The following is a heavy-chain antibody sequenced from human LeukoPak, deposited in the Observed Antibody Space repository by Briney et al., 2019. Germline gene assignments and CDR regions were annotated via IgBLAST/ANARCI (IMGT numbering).Heavy chain of an antibody. D-gene: IGHD3-9*01. CDR3: TRGNDTTGYFTY. CDR2: INTNTGNP. CDR1: GYTFTNYT. J-gene: IGHJ4*02. Sequence: RASVNVSCKASGYTFTNYTVNWVRQAPGQGLEYMGWINTNTGNPTYAQDFAGRFVFSLDTSVTTTYLQINSLKAADSAVYYCTRGNDTTGYFTYWGQGPLVTVSS. V-gene: IGHV7-4-1*02.